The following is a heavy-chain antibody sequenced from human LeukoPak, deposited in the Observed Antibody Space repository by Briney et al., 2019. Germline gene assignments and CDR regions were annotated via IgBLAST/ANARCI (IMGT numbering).Heavy chain of an antibody. J-gene: IGHJ4*02. Sequence: QSGGSLRLSCAASGFTFSSYSMNWVRQAPGKGLEWVSYISSSSSTIYYADSVKGRFTISRDNAKNSLYLQMNSLRDEDTAVYYCARVDYYDSSGQPFDYWGQGTLVTVSS. CDR3: ARVDYYDSSGQPFDY. V-gene: IGHV3-48*02. D-gene: IGHD3-22*01. CDR1: GFTFSSYS. CDR2: ISSSSSTI.